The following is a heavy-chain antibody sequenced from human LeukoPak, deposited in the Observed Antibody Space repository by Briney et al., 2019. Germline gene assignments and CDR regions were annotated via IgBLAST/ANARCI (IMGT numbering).Heavy chain of an antibody. V-gene: IGHV3-15*01. CDR1: GFTFSDAW. CDR2: IKSKTDGGTT. Sequence: GGSLRLSCAVSGFTFSDAWMSWVRQAAGKGLEWLGRIKSKTDGGTTDYVAPAKGRFTISRDDSKNTLYLQMNSLETEDSAVYYCSTYRWRYDVSGYDCWGQGTLVTVSS. J-gene: IGHJ4*02. D-gene: IGHD5-12*01. CDR3: STYRWRYDVSGYDC.